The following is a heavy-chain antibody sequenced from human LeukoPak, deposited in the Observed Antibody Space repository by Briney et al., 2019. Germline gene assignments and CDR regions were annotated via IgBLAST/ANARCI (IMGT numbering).Heavy chain of an antibody. CDR2: ITGNGGST. D-gene: IGHD3-3*01. Sequence: GGSLRLSCAASGFIFSSHAMAWVRQAPGKGLGWVSLITGNGGSTYYADSVKGRFTISRDNSKNTLFLQMNSLRAEDTAVYYCKGAWSWGQGTLVTVSS. CDR1: GFIFSSHA. J-gene: IGHJ4*02. V-gene: IGHV3-23*01. CDR3: KGAWS.